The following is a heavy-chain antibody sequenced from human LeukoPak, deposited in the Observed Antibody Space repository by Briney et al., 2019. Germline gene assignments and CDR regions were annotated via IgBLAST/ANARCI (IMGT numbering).Heavy chain of an antibody. J-gene: IGHJ4*02. D-gene: IGHD3-16*01. V-gene: IGHV4-39*01. CDR1: GGSISSSSYY. CDR3: ARHLFFRDMITFGGGRPYHFDY. CDR2: IYYSGST. Sequence: SETLSLTCTVSGGSISSSSYYWGWIRQPPGKGLEWIGSIYYSGSTYYNPSLKSRVTISVDTSKNQFSLKLSSVTAADTAVYYCARHLFFRDMITFGGGRPYHFDYWGQGTLVTVSS.